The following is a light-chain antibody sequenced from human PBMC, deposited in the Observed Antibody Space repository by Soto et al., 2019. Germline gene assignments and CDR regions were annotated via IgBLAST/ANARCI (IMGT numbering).Light chain of an antibody. CDR3: GTWDISLDTVV. J-gene: IGLJ2*01. CDR2: DNK. Sequence: QSVLTQPPSVSAAPGQKVTISCSGSSSNIGGNYVSWYPVLPRTAPKLLIYDNKKRHSGIPDRFSGSKSGTSATLGITELQIGDEAEYYCGTWDISLDTVVFGGGTKLTVL. V-gene: IGLV1-51*01. CDR1: SSNIGGNY.